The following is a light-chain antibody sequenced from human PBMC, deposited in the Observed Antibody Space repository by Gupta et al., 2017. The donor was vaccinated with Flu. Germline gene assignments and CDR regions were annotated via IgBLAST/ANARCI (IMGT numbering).Light chain of an antibody. V-gene: IGLV1-40*01. CDR3: QSYDSSRSGEV. Sequence: QSVLTQPPSVSGAPGQRVTISCTGTSSNIGAGYDVHWYQQLPGAAPKLLIYANTHRPSGVPDRFSGSKSDTSASLAITRLQAEDEADYYCQSYDSSRSGEVFGVGTKLTVL. CDR2: ANT. J-gene: IGLJ3*02. CDR1: SSNIGAGYD.